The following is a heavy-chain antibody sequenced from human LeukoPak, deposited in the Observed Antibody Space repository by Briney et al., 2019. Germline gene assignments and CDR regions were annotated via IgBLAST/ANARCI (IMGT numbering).Heavy chain of an antibody. J-gene: IGHJ4*02. CDR2: ISYDGNKK. V-gene: IGHV3-30*04. D-gene: IGHD5-24*01. Sequence: GGSLRLSCAASGFTFSSYAMHWVRQAPGKGLEWVAVISYDGNKKYYADSVKGRFTISRDNSKNTLYLQMNSLRAEDTAVYYCAKDMATYRDYFDYWGQGTLVTVSS. CDR3: AKDMATYRDYFDY. CDR1: GFTFSSYA.